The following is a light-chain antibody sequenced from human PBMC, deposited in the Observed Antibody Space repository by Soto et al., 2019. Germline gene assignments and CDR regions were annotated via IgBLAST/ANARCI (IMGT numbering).Light chain of an antibody. CDR3: QQRTNWQLT. CDR2: DVS. V-gene: IGKV3-11*01. J-gene: IGKJ4*01. Sequence: EIVLSQSPATLSLSPGERATLSCRASHSVGKYLAWYQQRPGQAPRLLMFDVSYRATGTPARFSGSGSGTDFTLTTSSLEPEDFAVYYCQQRTNWQLTFGGGTRVEIK. CDR1: HSVGKY.